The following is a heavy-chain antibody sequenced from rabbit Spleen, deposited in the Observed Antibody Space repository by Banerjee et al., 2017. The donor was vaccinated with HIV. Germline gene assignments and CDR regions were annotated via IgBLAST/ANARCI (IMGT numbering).Heavy chain of an antibody. D-gene: IGHD1-1*01. J-gene: IGHJ6*01. V-gene: IGHV1S40*01. CDR3: ARDTSSSFSSYGMDL. CDR1: GFSFSGSYF. Sequence: QSLEESGGDLVQPGTSLTLTCKASGFSFSGSYFMCWFRQAPGKGLEWIACIYVGSTGSTYYASWAKGRFTISKTSSTTVTLQMTSLTAADTATYFCARDTSSSFSSYGMDLWGPGTLVTVS. CDR2: IYVGSTGST.